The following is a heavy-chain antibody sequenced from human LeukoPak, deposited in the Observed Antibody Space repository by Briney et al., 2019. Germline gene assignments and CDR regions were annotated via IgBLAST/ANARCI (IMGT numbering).Heavy chain of an antibody. CDR2: IYYSGST. CDR1: GVSISSYY. J-gene: IGHJ4*01. V-gene: IGHV4-59*08. D-gene: IGHD2-15*01. Sequence: SETLSLTCTVSGVSISSYYWSWIRQPPGKGLEWIGYIYYSGSTNYNPSLRGRVTISIDTSKNHFSLKLSSVTAADTAVYFCARHCSGGSCNSNFDYWGQEPWSPSPQ. CDR3: ARHCSGGSCNSNFDY.